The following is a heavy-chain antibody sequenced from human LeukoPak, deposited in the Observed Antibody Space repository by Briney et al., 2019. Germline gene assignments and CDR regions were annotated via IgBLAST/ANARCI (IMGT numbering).Heavy chain of an antibody. Sequence: QPGGSLRLSCAASGFTFDDYAMHWVRQAPGKGLEWVSLISGDGRSTYFADSVKGRFTISRDNSKNSLYLQMNSLRTEDTALYYCANVYRYYDSSCQHWGQGTLVTVSS. V-gene: IGHV3-43*02. CDR2: ISGDGRST. CDR3: ANVYRYYDSSCQH. D-gene: IGHD3-22*01. J-gene: IGHJ1*01. CDR1: GFTFDDYA.